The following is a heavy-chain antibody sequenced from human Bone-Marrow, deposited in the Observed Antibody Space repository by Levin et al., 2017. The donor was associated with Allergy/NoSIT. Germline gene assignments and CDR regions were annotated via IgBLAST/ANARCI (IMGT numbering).Heavy chain of an antibody. V-gene: IGHV3-21*01. CDR1: GFTFSSYT. CDR2: IRGSSSYI. Sequence: TRGSLRLSCAASGFTFSSYTMNWVRQAPGKGLEWVSSIRGSSSYITFSDSVKGRLTISRDNAKNSLYLQMNNLRAEDTAVYYCARRNDFWSRTHGGYYFFMDVWGKGTTVTVSS. CDR3: ARRNDFWSRTHGGYYFFMDV. D-gene: IGHD3-3*01. J-gene: IGHJ6*03.